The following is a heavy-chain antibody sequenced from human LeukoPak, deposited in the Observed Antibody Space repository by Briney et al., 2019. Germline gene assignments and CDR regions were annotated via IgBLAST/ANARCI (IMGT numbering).Heavy chain of an antibody. CDR3: ARGPGAGTFDY. D-gene: IGHD6-19*01. Sequence: PGGSLRLSCAASGFTFSSHGMNWVRQAPGKGLEWVSGISGSGGNTYYADSVKGRFTISRDNAKNSLYLQMNSLRAEDTAVYYCARGPGAGTFDYWGQGTLVTVSS. J-gene: IGHJ4*02. CDR2: ISGSGGNT. CDR1: GFTFSSHG. V-gene: IGHV3-21*01.